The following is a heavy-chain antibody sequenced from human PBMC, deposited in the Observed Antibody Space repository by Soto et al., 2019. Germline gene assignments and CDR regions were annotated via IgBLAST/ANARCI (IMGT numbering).Heavy chain of an antibody. CDR1: GGSISSTRSTYY. Sequence: QLQLLESGPGLVKPSETLSLNCTVSGGSISSTRSTYYWGWIRQPPGKGLAWIGSIYYSGSTYHNPYLRSRVTISVDTSKHLCFLKMTSVTAADTAVYYCARGAYTYGQAFDCWGQGTLVTVSS. D-gene: IGHD5-18*01. J-gene: IGHJ4*02. CDR2: IYYSGST. CDR3: ARGAYTYGQAFDC. V-gene: IGHV4-39*02.